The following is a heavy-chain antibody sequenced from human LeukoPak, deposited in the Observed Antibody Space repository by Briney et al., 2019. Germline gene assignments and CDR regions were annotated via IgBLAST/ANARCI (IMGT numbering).Heavy chain of an antibody. CDR1: GFTFSSYG. Sequence: GGSLRLSCAASGFTFSSYGMHWVRQAPGKGLEWVAFIRYDGSNKYYADSVKGRFTISRDNSKNTLYLQMNSLRAEDTAVYYCAKPSDIVVVPAAISYWGQGTLVTVSS. J-gene: IGHJ4*02. CDR2: IRYDGSNK. V-gene: IGHV3-30*02. D-gene: IGHD2-2*02. CDR3: AKPSDIVVVPAAISY.